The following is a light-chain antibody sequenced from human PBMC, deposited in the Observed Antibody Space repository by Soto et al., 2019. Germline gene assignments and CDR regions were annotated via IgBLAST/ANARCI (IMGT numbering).Light chain of an antibody. CDR1: SSDVGGYNY. CDR2: EVS. CDR3: SSYTSSSTLAI. J-gene: IGLJ2*01. Sequence: QSARTQPASVSGSPGHSITVSCTGTSSDVGGYNYISWYQQHPGKAPKLMIYEVSNRPSGVSNRFSGSKSGNTASLTISGLQAEDEADYYCSSYTSSSTLAIFGGATKLTVL. V-gene: IGLV2-14*01.